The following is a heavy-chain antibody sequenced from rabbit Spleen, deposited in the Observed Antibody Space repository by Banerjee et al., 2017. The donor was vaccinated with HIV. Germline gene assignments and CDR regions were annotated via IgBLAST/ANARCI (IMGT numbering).Heavy chain of an antibody. Sequence: EQLEESGGGLVKPEGSLTLTCKASGVSLNDKDVMCWVRQAPGKGLEWIACINIVTGVTVYATWVNGRFTISKTSSTTVTLQMTSLTAADTATYFCARDLAAVIGWNFNLWGPGTLVTVS. CDR2: INIVTGVT. V-gene: IGHV1S45*01. D-gene: IGHD1-1*01. J-gene: IGHJ4*01. CDR1: GVSLNDKDV. CDR3: ARDLAAVIGWNFNL.